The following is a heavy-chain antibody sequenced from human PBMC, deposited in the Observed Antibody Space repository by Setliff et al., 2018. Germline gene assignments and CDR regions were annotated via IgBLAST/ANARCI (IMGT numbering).Heavy chain of an antibody. CDR1: GYTFTSYW. CDR3: ARETIFGSDAFDI. J-gene: IGHJ3*02. CDR2: IYAGDSDT. D-gene: IGHD3-3*01. Sequence: PGESLKISCKGSGYTFTSYWIGWVRQMPGKGLEWMGIIYAGDSDTKYSPSFQGQVTISADKSISTAYLQWGSLKASDTAMYYCARETIFGSDAFDIWGQGTMVTVSS. V-gene: IGHV5-51*01.